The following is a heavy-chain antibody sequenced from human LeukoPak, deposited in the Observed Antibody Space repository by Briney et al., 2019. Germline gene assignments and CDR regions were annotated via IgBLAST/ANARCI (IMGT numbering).Heavy chain of an antibody. J-gene: IGHJ2*01. D-gene: IGHD1-14*01. CDR3: ARSGTDYGDPQAPALYWYFDL. Sequence: GGSLRLSCAASGFSVSSNYMSCVRQAPGKGLEWVSVIYNGGSTYYADSVKGRFTISRDNSKNTLYLQMNSLRVEDTAVYYCARSGTDYGDPQAPALYWYFDLWGRGTLVTVSS. CDR1: GFSVSSNY. V-gene: IGHV3-66*01. CDR2: IYNGGST.